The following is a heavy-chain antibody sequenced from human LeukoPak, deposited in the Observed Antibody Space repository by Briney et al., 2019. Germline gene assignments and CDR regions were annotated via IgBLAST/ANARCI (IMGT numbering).Heavy chain of an antibody. V-gene: IGHV4-38-2*02. J-gene: IGHJ5*02. CDR1: GYSISSGYY. CDR3: ARDPYGYNWFDP. D-gene: IGHD5-18*01. Sequence: KPSETLSLTCAVSGYSISSGYYWGWIRQPPGKGLEWIGSIYHSGSTYYNPSLKSRVTISVDTSKNQFSLKLSSVTAADTAVYYRARDPYGYNWFDPWGQGTLVTVSS. CDR2: IYHSGST.